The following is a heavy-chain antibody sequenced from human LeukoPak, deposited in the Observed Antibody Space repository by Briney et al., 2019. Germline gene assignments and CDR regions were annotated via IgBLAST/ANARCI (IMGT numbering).Heavy chain of an antibody. V-gene: IGHV4-39*07. CDR2: IYYSGST. D-gene: IGHD3-22*01. CDR3: ARDHYYDSSGYISYAFDI. Sequence: SETLSLTCTVSGGSISSSSYYWGWIRQPPGEGLESIGSIYYSGSTYYNPSLKSRVTISVDTSKNQFSLKLSSVTAADTAVYYCARDHYYDSSGYISYAFDIWAQGTMVTVSS. J-gene: IGHJ3*02. CDR1: GGSISSSSYY.